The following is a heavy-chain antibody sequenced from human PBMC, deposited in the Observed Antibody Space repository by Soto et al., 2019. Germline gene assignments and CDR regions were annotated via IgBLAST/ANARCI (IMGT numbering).Heavy chain of an antibody. CDR1: GGSINGSNYY. J-gene: IGHJ4*02. CDR2: IFYSGST. D-gene: IGHD2-2*01. Sequence: SETLSLTCTVSGGSINGSNYYWGWIRQPPGKGLEWIGSIFYSGSTYYNPSLKSRVTISVDTSKNHFSLQLSSATAADTAVYYCARVNFPAASRPFDYWGQGTLVTVSS. V-gene: IGHV4-39*02. CDR3: ARVNFPAASRPFDY.